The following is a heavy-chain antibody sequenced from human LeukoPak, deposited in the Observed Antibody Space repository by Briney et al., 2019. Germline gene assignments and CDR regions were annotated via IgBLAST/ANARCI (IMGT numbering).Heavy chain of an antibody. D-gene: IGHD3-10*01. CDR2: VNAGNGNT. CDR3: ARDQRGFDY. V-gene: IGHV1-3*01. Sequence: ASVKVSCMASGYTFTSYAMHWVGQAPGQRLEWMGWVNAGNGNTKYSQKFQGRVTINRDTPATTAYMELSSLRSEDTAVYYCARDQRGFDYCGQGALVTVSP. CDR1: GYTFTSYA. J-gene: IGHJ4*02.